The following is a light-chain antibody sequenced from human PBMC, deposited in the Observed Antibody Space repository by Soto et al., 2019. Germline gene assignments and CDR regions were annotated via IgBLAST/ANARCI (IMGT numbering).Light chain of an antibody. CDR2: GTS. Sequence: EIVLTQSPGTLSLSPGERAALSCRASQWVSSNYLAWYQQKPGQAPRLLIYGTSTRATGIPDRFSGSGSGTDFTLTISRLEPEDFAAYYCQQYDNSIYTFGHGTKVEIK. V-gene: IGKV3-20*01. CDR3: QQYDNSIYT. CDR1: QWVSSNY. J-gene: IGKJ2*01.